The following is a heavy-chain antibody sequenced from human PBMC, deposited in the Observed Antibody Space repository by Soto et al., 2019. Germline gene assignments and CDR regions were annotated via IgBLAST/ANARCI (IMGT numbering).Heavy chain of an antibody. V-gene: IGHV3-33*01. D-gene: IGHD3-16*02. CDR3: ARDHRYYDYVWGSYRYPPYYGMDV. CDR2: IWYDGGNK. Sequence: PGGSLRLSCAASGFTFSSYGMHWVRQAPGKGLEWVAVIWYDGGNKYYADSVKGRFTISRDNSKNTLYLQMNSLRAEDTAVYYCARDHRYYDYVWGSYRYPPYYGMDVWGQGTTVTVSS. CDR1: GFTFSSYG. J-gene: IGHJ6*02.